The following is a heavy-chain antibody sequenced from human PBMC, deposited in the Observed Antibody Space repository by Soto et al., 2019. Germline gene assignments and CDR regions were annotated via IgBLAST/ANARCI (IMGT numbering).Heavy chain of an antibody. CDR1: GYTFTRHD. J-gene: IGHJ4*02. V-gene: IGHV1-8*01. CDR3: ARWDYGVYARFDY. CDR2: MNPNSGNT. D-gene: IGHD4-17*01. Sequence: QVQLVQSGAEVKKSGASVKVSCKASGYTFTRHDINWVRQATGQGLEWMGWMNPNSGNTGYAQKFQSRVTMTRNTSISTAYMELSSLRSEDTAVYYCARWDYGVYARFDYWGQETLVTVSS.